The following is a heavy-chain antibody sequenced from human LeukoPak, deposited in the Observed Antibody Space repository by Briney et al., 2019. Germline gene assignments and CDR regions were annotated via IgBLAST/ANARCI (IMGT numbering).Heavy chain of an antibody. Sequence: ASVKGSCKASGYTFTSYRISWVRQAPGQGLEWMGWISAYNGNTNYAQKLQGRVTMTTDTSTSTAYMELRSLRSDDTAVYYCERDRVVVVPAAMGYFDLWGRGTLVTVS. V-gene: IGHV1-18*04. J-gene: IGHJ2*01. CDR3: ERDRVVVVPAAMGYFDL. CDR1: GYTFTSYR. CDR2: ISAYNGNT. D-gene: IGHD2-2*01.